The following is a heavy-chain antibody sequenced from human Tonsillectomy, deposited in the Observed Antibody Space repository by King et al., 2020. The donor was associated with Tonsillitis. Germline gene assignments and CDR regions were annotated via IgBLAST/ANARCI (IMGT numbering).Heavy chain of an antibody. V-gene: IGHV4-34*01. CDR2: INHSGST. CDR3: ARPFVGATNDAFDN. Sequence: VQLQQWGAGLLKPSETLSLTCAVYGGSFSGYYWSWIRQPPGKGLEWIGEINHSGSTNYNPSLKSRVTVSVDTSKNQFSLKLSSVTAADTAVYYCARPFVGATNDAFDNWGQGTMVTVSS. D-gene: IGHD1-26*01. J-gene: IGHJ3*02. CDR1: GGSFSGYY.